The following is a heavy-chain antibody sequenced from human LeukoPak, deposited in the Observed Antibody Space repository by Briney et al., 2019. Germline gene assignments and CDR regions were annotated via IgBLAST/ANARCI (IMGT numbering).Heavy chain of an antibody. Sequence: SETLSLTCTVSGGSISSSSYYWGWIRQPPGKELEWIGSIYYSGSTYYNPSLKSRVTISVDTSKNQFSLKLSSVTAADTAVYYCASNPDDFWSGYYTDYWGQGTLVTVSS. CDR1: GGSISSSSYY. J-gene: IGHJ4*02. CDR3: ASNPDDFWSGYYTDY. CDR2: IYYSGST. V-gene: IGHV4-39*01. D-gene: IGHD3-3*01.